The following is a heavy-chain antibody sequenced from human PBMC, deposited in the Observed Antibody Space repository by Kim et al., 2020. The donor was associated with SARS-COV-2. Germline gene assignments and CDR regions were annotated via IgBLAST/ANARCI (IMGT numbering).Heavy chain of an antibody. V-gene: IGHV3-23*01. J-gene: IGHJ4*02. CDR3: AKDRGGMDGPVFDH. D-gene: IGHD2-8*01. Sequence: YAGSVKGRFTISRDISKSTLYLKLNSLRTDDTALYYCAKDRGGMDGPVFDHWGQGTLVTVSS.